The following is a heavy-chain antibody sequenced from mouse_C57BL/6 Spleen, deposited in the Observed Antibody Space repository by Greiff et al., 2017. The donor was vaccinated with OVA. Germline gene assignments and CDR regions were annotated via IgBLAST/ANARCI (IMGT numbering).Heavy chain of an antibody. CDR2: ISDGGSYT. V-gene: IGHV5-4*01. CDR1: GFTFSSYA. Sequence: EVKLVESGGGLVKPGGSLKLSCAASGFTFSSYAMSWVRQTPEKRLEWVATISDGGSYTYYPDNVKGRFTISRDNAKNNLYLQMSHLKSEDTAMYYCARDEARGYDWYFDVWGTGTTVTVSS. D-gene: IGHD3-1*01. CDR3: ARDEARGYDWYFDV. J-gene: IGHJ1*03.